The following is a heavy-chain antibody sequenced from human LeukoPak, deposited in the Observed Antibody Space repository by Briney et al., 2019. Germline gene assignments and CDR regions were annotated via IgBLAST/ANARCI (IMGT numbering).Heavy chain of an antibody. CDR3: ARVTDSSSWYPYYYYGMDV. Sequence: PSETLSLTCTVSGGSISSYYWSWIRQPPGKGLEWIGCIYYSGSTNYNPSLKSRVTISVDTSKNQFSLKLSSVTAADTAVYYCARVTDSSSWYPYYYYGMDVWGQGTTVTVSS. D-gene: IGHD6-13*01. CDR1: GGSISSYY. J-gene: IGHJ6*02. CDR2: IYYSGST. V-gene: IGHV4-59*01.